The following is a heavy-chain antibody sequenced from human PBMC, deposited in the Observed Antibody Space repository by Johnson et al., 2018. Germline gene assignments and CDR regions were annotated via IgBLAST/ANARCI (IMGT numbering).Heavy chain of an antibody. V-gene: IGHV3-23*01. J-gene: IGHJ3*02. CDR3: AKRYYGGNSGAFDI. D-gene: IGHD4-23*01. CDR1: GFTFSSYA. Sequence: EVQLLESGGGLVQPGGSLRLSCAASGFTFSSYAMSWVRPAPGKGLEWVSGISESGGSTYYADSVKGRFTISTDNSKNTLYLQMNSLRAEDTAVYYCAKRYYGGNSGAFDIWGLGTRVTVSS. CDR2: ISESGGST.